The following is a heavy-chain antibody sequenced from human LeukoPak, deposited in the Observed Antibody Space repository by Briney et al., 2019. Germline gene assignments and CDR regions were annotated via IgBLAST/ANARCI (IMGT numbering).Heavy chain of an antibody. D-gene: IGHD2-15*01. CDR2: ISWNSGSI. CDR3: AKDKGYCSGGSCEGYFDY. V-gene: IGHV3-9*01. Sequence: GGSLRLSCAASGFTLDDYAMHWVRQAPGKGLEWVSGISWNSGSIGYADSVKGRFTISRDNAKNSLYLQMNSLRAEDTALYYCAKDKGYCSGGSCEGYFDYWGQGTLVTVSS. CDR1: GFTLDDYA. J-gene: IGHJ4*02.